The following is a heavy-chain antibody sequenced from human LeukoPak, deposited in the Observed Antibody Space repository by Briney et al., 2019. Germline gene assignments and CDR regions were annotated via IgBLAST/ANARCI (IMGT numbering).Heavy chain of an antibody. J-gene: IGHJ4*02. CDR2: ISDSGDIT. D-gene: IGHD1-26*01. Sequence: GGSLRLSCAASGFAFSNQAMGWVRQASGKGLEWVSVISDSGDITYYADSVKGRFTISRDNSKNTLFLQMNSLRAEDTAVYYCAKASDIAGGDFDYWGRGTLVTVSS. CDR1: GFAFSNQA. CDR3: AKASDIAGGDFDY. V-gene: IGHV3-23*01.